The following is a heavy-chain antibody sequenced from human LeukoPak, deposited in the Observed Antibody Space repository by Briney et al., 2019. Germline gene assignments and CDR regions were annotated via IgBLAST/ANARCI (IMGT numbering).Heavy chain of an antibody. Sequence: GGSLRLSCAASGITFSSYGMSWVRQAPGKGLEWVSAISGSGGSTYYADSVKGRFTISRDNSKNTLYLQMNSLRAEDTAVYYCAKTGGVPDDAFDIWGQGTMVTVSS. CDR2: ISGSGGST. CDR1: GITFSSYG. CDR3: AKTGGVPDDAFDI. J-gene: IGHJ3*02. V-gene: IGHV3-23*01. D-gene: IGHD1-14*01.